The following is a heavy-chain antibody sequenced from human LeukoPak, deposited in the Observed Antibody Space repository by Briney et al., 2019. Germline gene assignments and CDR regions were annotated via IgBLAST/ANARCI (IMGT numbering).Heavy chain of an antibody. Sequence: SETLSLTCALYGGSFSGYYWSWIRQPPGKGLEWIGEINHSGSTNYNPSPKSRVTISVDTSKTQFSLKLRSVTAADTAVYYCASSRLHPIIFDYWGQGTLVTVSS. CDR2: INHSGST. CDR3: ASSRLHPIIFDY. CDR1: GGSFSGYY. D-gene: IGHD5-24*01. V-gene: IGHV4-34*01. J-gene: IGHJ4*02.